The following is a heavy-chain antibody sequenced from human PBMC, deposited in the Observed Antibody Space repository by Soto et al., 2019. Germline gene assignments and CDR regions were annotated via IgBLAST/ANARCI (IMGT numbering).Heavy chain of an antibody. V-gene: IGHV1-69*13. D-gene: IGHD5-18*01. CDR2: IIPLYGTT. J-gene: IGHJ6*02. CDR3: ARLHSHGTYGMDV. CDR1: GDTFSSYA. Sequence: SVKVSCKASGDTFSSYAISWVRQAPGHGLEWMGGIIPLYGTTNYAQKFQDRVTITADESTKTAYMELSTLRSEDTAVYYCARLHSHGTYGMDVWGQGTTVTVSS.